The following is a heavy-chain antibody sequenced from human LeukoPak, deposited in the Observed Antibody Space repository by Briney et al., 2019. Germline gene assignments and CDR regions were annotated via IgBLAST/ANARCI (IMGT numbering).Heavy chain of an antibody. J-gene: IGHJ4*02. Sequence: SETLSLTCAVYGGSFSGYYWSWIRQPPGKGLEWIGEINHSGSTNYNPSLKSRVTISVDTSKNQFSLKLSSVTAADTAVYYCARAWEVGATPLDYWGQGTLVTVSS. D-gene: IGHD1-26*01. CDR2: INHSGST. CDR1: GGSFSGYY. CDR3: ARAWEVGATPLDY. V-gene: IGHV4-34*01.